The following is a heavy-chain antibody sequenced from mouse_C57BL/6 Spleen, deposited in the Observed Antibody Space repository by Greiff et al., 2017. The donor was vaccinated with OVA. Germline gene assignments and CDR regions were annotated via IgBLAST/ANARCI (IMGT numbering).Heavy chain of an antibody. J-gene: IGHJ4*01. V-gene: IGHV1-50*01. Sequence: QVQLQQPGAELVKPGASVKLSCKASGYTFTSYWMQGVKQRPGPGLEWIGEIDPSDSYTNYNQKFKGKATLTVDTSSSTAYMQLSSLTSEDSAVYYCARSRSGSMDYWGQGTSVTVSS. CDR3: ARSRSGSMDY. CDR2: IDPSDSYT. CDR1: GYTFTSYW.